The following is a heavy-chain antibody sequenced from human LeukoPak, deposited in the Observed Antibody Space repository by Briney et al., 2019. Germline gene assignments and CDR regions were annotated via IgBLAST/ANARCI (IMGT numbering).Heavy chain of an antibody. CDR2: MSYDGSNL. Sequence: GGSLRLSCAASGFALSAYAMHWYRQTPDKGLEWLALMSYDGSNLYYAESVRGRFTISKDTSKDTLYLQMNSLRSDDTAVYYCARDKTQIFGGVIARPNPGYDAFDIWGQGTMVTVSS. CDR1: GFALSAYA. CDR3: ARDKTQIFGGVIARPNPGYDAFDI. J-gene: IGHJ3*02. V-gene: IGHV3-30*04. D-gene: IGHD3-16*02.